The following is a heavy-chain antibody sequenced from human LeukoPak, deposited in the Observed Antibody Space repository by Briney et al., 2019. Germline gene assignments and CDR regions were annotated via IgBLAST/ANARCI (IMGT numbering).Heavy chain of an antibody. Sequence: GGSLRLSCAASGFTFSHYGIHWVRQAPGKGLQWVAFIRYDGSNEYYTNSVKGRFSISRDNSKSMVYLQMNSLRPVDTAIYFCAKGVRPYTTFPPFDYWGQGTLVTVSS. CDR2: IRYDGSNE. CDR3: AKGVRPYTTFPPFDY. J-gene: IGHJ4*02. V-gene: IGHV3-30*02. CDR1: GFTFSHYG. D-gene: IGHD3-16*01.